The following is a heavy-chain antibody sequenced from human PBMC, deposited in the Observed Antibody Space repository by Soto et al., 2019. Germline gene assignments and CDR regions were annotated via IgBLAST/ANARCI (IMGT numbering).Heavy chain of an antibody. Sequence: GGSLRLSCAASGFTFSSYGMHWVRQAPGKGLEWVAVIWYDGSNKYYADSVKGRFTISRDNSKNTLYLQMNSLRAEDTAVYYCGVGFVGPIFFDYWGQGTLVTVSS. CDR1: GFTFSSYG. V-gene: IGHV3-33*01. CDR3: GVGFVGPIFFDY. CDR2: IWYDGSNK. D-gene: IGHD3-3*02. J-gene: IGHJ4*02.